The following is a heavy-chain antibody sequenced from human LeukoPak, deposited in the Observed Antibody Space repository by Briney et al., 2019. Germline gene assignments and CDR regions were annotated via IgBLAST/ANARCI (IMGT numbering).Heavy chain of an antibody. CDR1: GYTFTGYY. CDR3: ARGKYQLLFWVAFDI. V-gene: IGHV1-2*02. J-gene: IGHJ3*02. CDR2: INPNSGGT. D-gene: IGHD2-2*01. Sequence: ASVKVSCKASGYTFTGYYMHWVRQAPGEGLEWMGWINPNSGGTNYAQKFQGRVTMTRDTSISTAYMELSRLRSDDTAVYYCARGKYQLLFWVAFDIWGQGTRVTVSS.